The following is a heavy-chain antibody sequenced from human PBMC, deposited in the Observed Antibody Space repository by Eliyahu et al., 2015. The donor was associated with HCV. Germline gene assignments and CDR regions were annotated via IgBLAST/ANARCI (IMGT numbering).Heavy chain of an antibody. D-gene: IGHD3-3*01. CDR1: GFTFRNYG. CDR3: AKARTIFGVVTAGHYGMDV. Sequence: QVQLVESGGGVVQPGGSLRLSCAASGFTFRNYGMHWVRQAPGKGLEGGAFLPVCGSYKFYADSVKGRFTISRDNSKNTLYLQMNSLRAEDTAVYYCAKARTIFGVVTAGHYGMDVWGQGTTVTVSS. CDR2: LPVCGSYK. V-gene: IGHV3-30*02. J-gene: IGHJ6*02.